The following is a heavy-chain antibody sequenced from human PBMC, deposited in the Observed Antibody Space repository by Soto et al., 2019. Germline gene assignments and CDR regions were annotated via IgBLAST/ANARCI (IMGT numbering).Heavy chain of an antibody. CDR1: GGSMSSSSTYY. V-gene: IGHV4-39*01. Sequence: SETLSLTCTVSGGSMSSSSTYYWGWMRQPPGKGLEWIASFFIGGSTYYNPSLKSRVTISVDTSKNQFSLKLSSVTAADTAVYYCARHGMDYYDSSGYYYSPYYFDYWGQGTLVTVSS. D-gene: IGHD3-22*01. CDR3: ARHGMDYYDSSGYYYSPYYFDY. J-gene: IGHJ4*02. CDR2: FFIGGST.